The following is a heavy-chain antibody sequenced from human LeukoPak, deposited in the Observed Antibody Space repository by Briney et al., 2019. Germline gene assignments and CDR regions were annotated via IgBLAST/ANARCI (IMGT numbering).Heavy chain of an antibody. CDR2: IYYSGST. CDR1: GGSISSSSYY. Sequence: PSEALSLTCTVSGGSISSSSYYWGWIRQPPGKGLEWIGSIYYSGSTYYNPSLKSRVTISVDTSKNQFSLKLSFVTAADTAIYYCARGGSSGYDPFDYWGQGTLVTVSS. D-gene: IGHD5-12*01. J-gene: IGHJ4*02. CDR3: ARGGSSGYDPFDY. V-gene: IGHV4-39*07.